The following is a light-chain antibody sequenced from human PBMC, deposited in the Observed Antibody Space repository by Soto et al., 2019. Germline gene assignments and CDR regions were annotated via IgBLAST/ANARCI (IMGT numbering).Light chain of an antibody. CDR1: QGISSY. CDR3: QQYYSYFWT. Sequence: IQMTQSPSSLSASTGDRVTITCRASQGISSYLAWYQQKPGKAPKLLIYAASTLQSGVPSRFSGSGSGTDFTLTISCLQSEDFATYYCQQYYSYFWTFGQGTKVDIK. CDR2: AAS. V-gene: IGKV1-8*01. J-gene: IGKJ1*01.